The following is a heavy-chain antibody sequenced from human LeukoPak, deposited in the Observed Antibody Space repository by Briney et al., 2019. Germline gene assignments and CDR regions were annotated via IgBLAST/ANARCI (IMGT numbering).Heavy chain of an antibody. CDR2: INHSGST. Sequence: SETLSLTCAVYGGSFSGYYWSWIRQPPGKGLEWIGEINHSGSTNYNPSLKSRVTISVDTSKNQFSLKLSSVTAADTAVYYCARAVAVTMVQGVKYWGQGTLVTVSS. V-gene: IGHV4-34*01. CDR3: ARAVAVTMVQGVKY. D-gene: IGHD3-10*01. CDR1: GGSFSGYY. J-gene: IGHJ4*02.